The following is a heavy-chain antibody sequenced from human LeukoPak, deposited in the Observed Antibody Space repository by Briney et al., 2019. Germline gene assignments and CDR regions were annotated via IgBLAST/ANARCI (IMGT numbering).Heavy chain of an antibody. CDR3: AKAGGGSYYLRYFQH. CDR1: GFTFSNAW. Sequence: GGSLRLSCAASGFTFSNAWMSWVRQAPGKGLEWVGRIKSKTDGGTTDYAAPVKGRFTISRDDSKNTLYLQMNSLRAEDTAVYYCAKAGGGSYYLRYFQHWGQGTLVTVSS. D-gene: IGHD1-26*01. J-gene: IGHJ1*01. V-gene: IGHV3-15*01. CDR2: IKSKTDGGTT.